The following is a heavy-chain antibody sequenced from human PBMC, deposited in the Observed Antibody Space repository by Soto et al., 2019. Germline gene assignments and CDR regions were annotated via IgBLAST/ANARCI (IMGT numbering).Heavy chain of an antibody. CDR3: ARGPTAPYYYYYGMDV. J-gene: IGHJ6*02. V-gene: IGHV1-69*01. CDR1: GGTFSSYA. D-gene: IGHD5-18*01. CDR2: IIPIFGTA. Sequence: QVQLVQSGAEVKKPGSSVKVSCKASGGTFSSYAISWVRQAPGQGLEWMGGIIPIFGTANYAQKFQGRVTITADESTSTGYMELSSLRSEDTAVYYCARGPTAPYYYYYGMDVWGQGTTVTVSS.